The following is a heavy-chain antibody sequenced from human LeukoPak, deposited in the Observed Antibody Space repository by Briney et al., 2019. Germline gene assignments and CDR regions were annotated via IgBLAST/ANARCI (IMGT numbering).Heavy chain of an antibody. CDR3: ARSYAWGPFY. D-gene: IGHD3-3*02. Sequence: PSETLSLTCTVSGDSISSYYWSWIRQPPGKGLEWIGYIYYSGITNYNPSLKSRVTISVDTSKNQFSLKLSSVTAADTAVYYCARSYAWGPFYWGQGTLVTVSS. CDR2: IYYSGIT. CDR1: GDSISSYY. V-gene: IGHV4-59*01. J-gene: IGHJ4*02.